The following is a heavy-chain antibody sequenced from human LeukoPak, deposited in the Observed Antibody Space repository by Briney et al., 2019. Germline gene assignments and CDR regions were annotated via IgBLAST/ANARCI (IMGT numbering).Heavy chain of an antibody. Sequence: GGSLRLSCAASGFTFDDYAMHWVRQAPGKGLEWVSLISRDGGSTYYADSVKGRFTISRDNSKNSLYLQMNSLRTEDTALYYCAKDPYYYDSSGYYYPDYWGQGTLVTVSS. D-gene: IGHD3-22*01. CDR1: GFTFDDYA. V-gene: IGHV3-43*02. J-gene: IGHJ4*02. CDR2: ISRDGGST. CDR3: AKDPYYYDSSGYYYPDY.